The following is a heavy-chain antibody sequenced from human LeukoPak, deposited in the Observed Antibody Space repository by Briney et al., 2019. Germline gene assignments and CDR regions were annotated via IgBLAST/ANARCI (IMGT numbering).Heavy chain of an antibody. D-gene: IGHD6-13*01. Sequence: GESLKISCKGSGYSFTSYWIGWVRQAPGQRPEWMGWINAGSGDTKCSQNLEGRVTITRDTSASTAYMGLSSLKSEDTAVYYCARTARIAATVGDYFDYWGQGTLVTVSS. V-gene: IGHV1-3*01. CDR1: GYSFTSYW. J-gene: IGHJ4*02. CDR2: INAGSGDT. CDR3: ARTARIAATVGDYFDY.